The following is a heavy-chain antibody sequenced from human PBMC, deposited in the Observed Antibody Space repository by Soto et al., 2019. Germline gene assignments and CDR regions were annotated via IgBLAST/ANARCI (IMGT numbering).Heavy chain of an antibody. CDR2: IIPIFGTA. V-gene: IGHV1-69*01. D-gene: IGHD1-26*01. Sequence: QVQLVQSGAEVKKPGSSVKVSCKASGGTFSSYAISWVRQAPGQGLEWMGGIIPIFGTANYAQKFQGRVTITADESTSTAYMELSSLRSEDTAVYSCARDPLGVGYLMMGCYFDYWGQGTLVTVSS. CDR3: ARDPLGVGYLMMGCYFDY. CDR1: GGTFSSYA. J-gene: IGHJ4*02.